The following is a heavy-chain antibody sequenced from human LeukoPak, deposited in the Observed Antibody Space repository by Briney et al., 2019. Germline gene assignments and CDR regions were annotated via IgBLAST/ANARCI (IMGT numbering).Heavy chain of an antibody. CDR2: ISSSSVTI. J-gene: IGHJ4*02. CDR1: GFTFSNYN. V-gene: IGHV3-48*01. CDR3: ASTNWGSGCLDY. D-gene: IGHD7-27*01. Sequence: PGGSLRLSCTASGFTFSNYNMNWVRQAPGKGLEWVSHISSSSVTIYYADSVKGRFTISRDNAKNSLYLQMNSLRAEDTAVYFCASTNWGSGCLDYWGQGTPVTVSS.